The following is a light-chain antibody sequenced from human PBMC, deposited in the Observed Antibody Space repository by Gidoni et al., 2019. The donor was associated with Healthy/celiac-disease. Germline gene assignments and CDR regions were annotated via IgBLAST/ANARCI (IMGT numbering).Light chain of an antibody. J-gene: IGKJ1*01. CDR1: QSVSSSY. CDR3: QQYGSTPRT. CDR2: GAS. V-gene: IGKV3-20*01. Sequence: EIVSTQPPGTLSLSPGERATRSCRASQSVSSSYLAWYQQKPGQAPRLLLYGASSRATGIPDRFSGSGSGTDFTLTISRLEPEDFAVYYCQQYGSTPRTFXQXTKVEIK.